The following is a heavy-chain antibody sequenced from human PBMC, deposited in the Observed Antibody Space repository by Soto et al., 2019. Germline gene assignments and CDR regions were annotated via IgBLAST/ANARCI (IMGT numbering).Heavy chain of an antibody. V-gene: IGHV3-33*01. CDR2: IWYDGSNK. CDR3: ARGEYSSSFGYYYGMDV. J-gene: IGHJ6*02. Sequence: QVQLVESGGGVVQPRRSLRLSCAASGFTFSSYGMHWVRQAPGKGLEWVAVIWYDGSNKYYADSVKGRFTISRDNSKNTLYLQMNSLRAEDTAVYYCARGEYSSSFGYYYGMDVWGQGTTVTVSS. D-gene: IGHD6-6*01. CDR1: GFTFSSYG.